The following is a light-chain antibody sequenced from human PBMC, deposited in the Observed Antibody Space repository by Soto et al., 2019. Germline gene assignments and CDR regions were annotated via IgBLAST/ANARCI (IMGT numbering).Light chain of an antibody. J-gene: IGKJ1*01. CDR1: QSVSIW. CDR2: KSS. Sequence: IQMTECPSPLYGSVGDRVTSSCRASQSVSIWLAWYQQKPGRAPKLLIYKSSILESGVPSRFSGSGSGTEFTLTISSLQPDDFATYYCRQFNTSPWTFGQGTKVDIK. V-gene: IGKV1-5*03. CDR3: RQFNTSPWT.